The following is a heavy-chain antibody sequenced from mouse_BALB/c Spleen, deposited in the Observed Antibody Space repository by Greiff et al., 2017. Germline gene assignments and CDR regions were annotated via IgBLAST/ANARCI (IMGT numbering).Heavy chain of an antibody. J-gene: IGHJ3*01. CDR3: ARVERFAY. CDR2: INPGSGGT. V-gene: IGHV1-54*01. CDR1: GYAFTNYL. Sequence: VQGVESGAELVRPGTSVKVSCKASGYAFTNYLIEWVKQRPGQGLEWIGVINPGSGGTNYNEKFKGKATLTADKSSSTAYMQLSSLTSDDSAVYFCARVERFAYWGQGTLVTVSA.